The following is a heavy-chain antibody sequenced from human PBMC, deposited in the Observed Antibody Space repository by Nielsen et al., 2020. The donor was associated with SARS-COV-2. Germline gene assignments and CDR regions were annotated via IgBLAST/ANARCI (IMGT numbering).Heavy chain of an antibody. CDR1: GFTFNSVG. Sequence: GESLKISCAASGFTFNSVGMHWVRQAPGKGLEWVALTSNDGSNKYYADSVRGRFSISRDNSKNTLYLHMNSLRADDTAVYYCAKGHSQTRLIWFGDWDDAFDIWGQGTKVTVSS. CDR2: TSNDGSNK. J-gene: IGHJ3*02. V-gene: IGHV3-30*18. CDR3: AKGHSQTRLIWFGDWDDAFDI. D-gene: IGHD3-10*01.